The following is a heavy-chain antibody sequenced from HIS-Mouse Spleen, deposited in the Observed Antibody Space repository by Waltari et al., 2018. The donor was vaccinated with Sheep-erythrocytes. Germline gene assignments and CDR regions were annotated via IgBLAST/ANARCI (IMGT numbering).Heavy chain of an antibody. Sequence: QVQLVQSGAEVKKPGASVKVSCKASGYTFTSYGISWVRQAPGQGLGWMGGISASKGNTNYAQQLQGRVTMTTDTPTSTAYMGLRSLRSDDTAVYYCARLPGSWYVDYWGQGTLVTVSS. J-gene: IGHJ4*02. CDR2: ISASKGNT. CDR3: ARLPGSWYVDY. CDR1: GYTFTSYG. D-gene: IGHD6-13*01. V-gene: IGHV1-18*01.